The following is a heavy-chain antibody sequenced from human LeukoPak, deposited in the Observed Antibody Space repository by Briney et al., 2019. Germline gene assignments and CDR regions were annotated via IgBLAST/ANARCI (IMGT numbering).Heavy chain of an antibody. V-gene: IGHV3-21*04. CDR2: ISGSSSSI. J-gene: IGHJ4*02. D-gene: IGHD2-2*01. Sequence: GGSLRLSCAASDFIFSDYSINWVRQAPGKGLEWVSCISGSSSSIYYADSVKGRFTISRDNAKNSLYLQMNSLRAEDTAVYYCAKAGGYCSSTSCAVWGDFDYWGQGTLVTVSS. CDR1: DFIFSDYS. CDR3: AKAGGYCSSTSCAVWGDFDY.